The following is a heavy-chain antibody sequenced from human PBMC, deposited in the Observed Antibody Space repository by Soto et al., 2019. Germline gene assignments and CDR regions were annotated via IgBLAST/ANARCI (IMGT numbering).Heavy chain of an antibody. CDR3: ARLQPSLEWSPADAFDS. Sequence: QPGGSLRLSCAASGFTFSSYSMNWVRQALGQGLECVSYISSSSSTIYYADSVKGRFTISRDNSKNSLYLQMNSLRAEDTVVYYCARLQPSLEWSPADAFDSWGQGTMITVSS. CDR1: GFTFSSYS. J-gene: IGHJ3*02. CDR2: ISSSSSTI. D-gene: IGHD3-3*01. V-gene: IGHV3-48*01.